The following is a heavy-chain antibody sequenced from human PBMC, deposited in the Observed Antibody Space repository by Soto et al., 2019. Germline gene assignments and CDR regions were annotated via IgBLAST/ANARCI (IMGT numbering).Heavy chain of an antibody. CDR3: AKAVTLVRGINPYSYCLDV. D-gene: IGHD3-10*01. J-gene: IGHJ6*02. CDR2: ISGGGGST. Sequence: DVQLLESGGGLVQPGGSLRLSCAVSGFPFSSYVMTWVRQAPGKGLEWVSVISGGGGSTNYAESVKGRFTISRDNSENTLYQQMNSLSAEDTAVYYCAKAVTLVRGINPYSYCLDVWGQGTTVTVSS. V-gene: IGHV3-23*01. CDR1: GFPFSSYV.